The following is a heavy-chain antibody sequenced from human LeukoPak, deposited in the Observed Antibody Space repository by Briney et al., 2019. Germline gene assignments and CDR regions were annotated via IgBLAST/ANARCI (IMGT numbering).Heavy chain of an antibody. CDR1: GFTVSGNY. D-gene: IGHD5-12*01. J-gene: IGHJ4*02. V-gene: IGHV3-53*01. CDR2: FYSGGST. CDR3: VGCEDRDYFDY. Sequence: PGGSLRLSCAVSGFTVSGNYMSWVRQAPGKGLEWVPVFYSGGSTYYTNSVKGRFTISRDNSKNTLYLQMNSLRVEDTAVYYCVGCEDRDYFDYWGQGTLVTVSS.